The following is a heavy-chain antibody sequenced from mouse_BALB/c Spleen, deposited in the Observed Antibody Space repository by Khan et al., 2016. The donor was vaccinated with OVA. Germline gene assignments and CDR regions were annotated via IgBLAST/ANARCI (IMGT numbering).Heavy chain of an antibody. V-gene: IGHV1-63*02. J-gene: IGHJ2*01. D-gene: IGHD3-1*01. CDR1: GYTFTNYW. CDR2: IFPGGGYT. CDR3: ARRGAALGTGDYFDY. Sequence: QVRLQQSGAELVRPGTSVKLSCKAAGYTFTNYWIGWVKQRPGHGLEWIGDIFPGGGYTNYNEKFKGKATLTADTSSSTAYMQLSSLTSEDSAIYYCARRGAALGTGDYFDYWGQGTTLTVSS.